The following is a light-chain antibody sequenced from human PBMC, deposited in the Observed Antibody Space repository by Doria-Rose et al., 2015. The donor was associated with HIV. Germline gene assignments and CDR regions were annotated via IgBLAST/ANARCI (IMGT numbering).Light chain of an antibody. V-gene: IGKV3-20*01. J-gene: IGKJ1*01. CDR2: DGS. CDR1: QSFSSTY. Sequence: TQSPGTLSLSPGERATLSCRASQSFSSTYLAWYQQKPGQAPSLLIYDGSTGATGIPDRFSASGPGTDFTLTINRLEPEDFALYYRHQYGTSWTFGQGTKVEI. CDR3: HQYGTSWT.